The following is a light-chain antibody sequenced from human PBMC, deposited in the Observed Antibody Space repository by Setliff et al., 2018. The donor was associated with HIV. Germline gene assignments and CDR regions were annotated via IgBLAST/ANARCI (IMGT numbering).Light chain of an antibody. Sequence: QAVVTQEPSLTVSPGGTVTHTCGSSTGAVTRGQYPHWFQQKPGQAPRTLIYVTSNKYSWTPARCSGSLLGGKAALTLSGAQPEDEAEYYCLLCYNTALVFGGGTKVTVL. J-gene: IGLJ2*01. CDR1: TGAVTRGQY. CDR3: LLCYNTALV. V-gene: IGLV7-46*01. CDR2: VTS.